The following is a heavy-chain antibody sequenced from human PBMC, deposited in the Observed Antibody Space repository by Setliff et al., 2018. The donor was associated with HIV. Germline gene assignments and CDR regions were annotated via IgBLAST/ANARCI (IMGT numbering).Heavy chain of an antibody. CDR3: ARDRGASPLDAFDL. Sequence: ASVKVSCKASGYTFSNYGITWVRQAPGQGLEWMGWISIYNGNTNYAQKFQGRVTMTTDTMTNTASLEMRSLRSDDTAVYYCARDRGASPLDAFDLWGQGTTVTVSS. V-gene: IGHV1-18*01. CDR1: GYTFSNYG. J-gene: IGHJ3*01. CDR2: ISIYNGNT. D-gene: IGHD1-26*01.